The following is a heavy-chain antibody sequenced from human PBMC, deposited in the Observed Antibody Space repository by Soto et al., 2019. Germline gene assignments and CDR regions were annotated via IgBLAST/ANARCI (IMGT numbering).Heavy chain of an antibody. D-gene: IGHD4-4*01. J-gene: IGHJ6*02. CDR2: IIPIFGTA. CDR1: GGTFSRYS. Sequence: ASVKVSCKASGGTFSRYSVSWVRQAPGQGLEWMGGIIPIFGTANYAQKFQGRVTITADESTSTAYMELSSLRSEDTAVYYCARGGGGNSYYYYGLDGWGQGSTVTVSS. CDR3: ARGGGGNSYYYYGLDG. V-gene: IGHV1-69*13.